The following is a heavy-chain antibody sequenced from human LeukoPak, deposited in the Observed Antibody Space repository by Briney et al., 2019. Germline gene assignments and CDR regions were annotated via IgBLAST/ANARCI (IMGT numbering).Heavy chain of an antibody. Sequence: GGSLRLSCAASGFTFSSYGMHWVRQAPGKGLEWVAVIWYDGSNKYYADSVKGRFTISRDNSKNTLYLQMNSLRAEDTAVYYCARDHGGSYYYYYYMDVWGKGTTVTVSS. D-gene: IGHD1-26*01. V-gene: IGHV3-33*01. CDR1: GFTFSSYG. CDR3: ARDHGGSYYYYYYMDV. CDR2: IWYDGSNK. J-gene: IGHJ6*03.